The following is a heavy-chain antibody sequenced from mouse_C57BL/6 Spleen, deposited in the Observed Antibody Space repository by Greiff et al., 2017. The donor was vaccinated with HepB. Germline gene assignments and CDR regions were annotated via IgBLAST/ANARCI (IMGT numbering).Heavy chain of an antibody. CDR2: IYPGDGDT. J-gene: IGHJ2*01. V-gene: IGHV1-82*01. CDR1: GYAFSSSW. CDR3: ARDYSNYFDY. D-gene: IGHD2-5*01. Sequence: QVQLKESGPELVKPGASVKISCKASGYAFSSSWMNWVKQRPGKGLEWIGRIYPGDGDTNYNGKFKGKATLTADKSSSTAYMQLSSLTSEDSAVYFCARDYSNYFDYWGQGTTLTVSS.